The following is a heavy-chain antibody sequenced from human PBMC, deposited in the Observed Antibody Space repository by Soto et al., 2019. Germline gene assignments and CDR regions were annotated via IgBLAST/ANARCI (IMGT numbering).Heavy chain of an antibody. V-gene: IGHV4-31*03. CDR3: ARASYGNYDY. CDR1: GGSISSGGYY. D-gene: IGHD4-17*01. J-gene: IGHJ4*02. CDR2: RYYSGST. Sequence: PSETLSLTCTVSGGSISSGGYYWSWIRQHRVKCLEWIWYRYYSGSTYYNPSLNVRVTISLCTSSSQFSLNLSSVTAADTAVYYCARASYGNYDYWGQGTLVTISS.